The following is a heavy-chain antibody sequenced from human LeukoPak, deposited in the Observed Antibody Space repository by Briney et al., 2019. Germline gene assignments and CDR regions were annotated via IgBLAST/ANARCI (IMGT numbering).Heavy chain of an antibody. CDR1: GGSISSYY. J-gene: IGHJ4*02. CDR3: ARGRYSSSWYFSDNLYYFDY. D-gene: IGHD6-13*01. Sequence: SETLSLTCTVSGGSISSYYWSWIRQPAGKGLEWIGRIHTSGSTNYNPSLKSRVTISVDTSKNQFSLKLSSVTAADTAVYYCARGRYSSSWYFSDNLYYFDYWGQGTLVTVSS. CDR2: IHTSGST. V-gene: IGHV4-4*07.